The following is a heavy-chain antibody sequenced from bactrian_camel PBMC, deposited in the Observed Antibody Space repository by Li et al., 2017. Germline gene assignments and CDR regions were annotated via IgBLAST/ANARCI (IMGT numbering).Heavy chain of an antibody. CDR1: GITEGTNC. J-gene: IGHJ4*01. Sequence: VQLVESGGNLTQAGGSLRLSCEVSGITEGTNCIGWFRQDPGKEREGVAAIMILGATTYYADSVKGRFTISQDNAKNMVYLQVNSLKAEDTAMYYCAAGWSFGVGTLLRRHYNYWGQGTQVTVS. CDR2: IMILGATT. V-gene: IGHV3S54*01. CDR3: AAGWSFGVGTLLRRHYNY. D-gene: IGHD3*01.